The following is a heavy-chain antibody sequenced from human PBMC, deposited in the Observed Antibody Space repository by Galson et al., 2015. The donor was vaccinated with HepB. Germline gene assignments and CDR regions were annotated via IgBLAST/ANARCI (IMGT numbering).Heavy chain of an antibody. D-gene: IGHD3-3*01. V-gene: IGHV3-30-3*01. CDR2: ISYDGSYK. CDR1: GFTFSSYA. J-gene: IGHJ4*02. Sequence: SLRLSCAASGFTFSSYAMHWVRQAPGKGLEWVTIISYDGSYKYYADSVEGRFTISRDNSKNTLYLQMNSLRAEDTAVYYCARGLTYYNFWSGYYWGQGTLVTVSS. CDR3: ARGLTYYNFWSGYY.